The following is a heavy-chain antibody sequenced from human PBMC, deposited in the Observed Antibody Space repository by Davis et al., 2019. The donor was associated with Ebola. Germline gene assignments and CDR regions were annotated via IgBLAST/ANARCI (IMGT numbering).Heavy chain of an antibody. CDR1: GFTFSSYS. D-gene: IGHD4-17*01. CDR2: ISGSGGST. CDR3: AKERDYAQVFIDY. V-gene: IGHV3-23*01. Sequence: PGGSLRLSCAASGFTFSSYSMNWVRQAPGKGLEWVSAISGSGGSTYYADSVKGRFTISRDNSKNTLYLQMNSLRAEDTAVYYCAKERDYAQVFIDYWGQGTLVTVSS. J-gene: IGHJ4*02.